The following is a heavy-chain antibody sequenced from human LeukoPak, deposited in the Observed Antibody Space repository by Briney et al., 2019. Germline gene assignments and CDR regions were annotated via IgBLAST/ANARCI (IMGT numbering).Heavy chain of an antibody. CDR3: ARGRYDSSGYSYYFDY. D-gene: IGHD3-22*01. CDR2: IYSGGST. V-gene: IGHV3-66*01. J-gene: IGHJ4*02. CDR1: GFTVSSNY. Sequence: GGSLRLSCAASGFTVSSNYMSWVRQAPGEGLEWVSVIYSGGSTYYADPVKGRFTISRDNSKNTLYLQMNSLRAEDTAVYYCARGRYDSSGYSYYFDYWGQGTLVTVSS.